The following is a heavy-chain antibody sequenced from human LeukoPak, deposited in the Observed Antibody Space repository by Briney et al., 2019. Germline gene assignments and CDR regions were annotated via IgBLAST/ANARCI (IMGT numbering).Heavy chain of an antibody. CDR1: GXTVSSNY. V-gene: IGHV3-23*01. CDR2: SGGDGGST. Sequence: GGSLRLSCAASGXTVSSNYMSWVRQAPGKGLEWVSASGGDGGSTYADSVKGRFIISRDTSKNTLYLQMNSLRAEDTATYYCAKALNYWYFDLWGRGKLVTVSS. J-gene: IGHJ2*01. CDR3: AKALNYWYFDL.